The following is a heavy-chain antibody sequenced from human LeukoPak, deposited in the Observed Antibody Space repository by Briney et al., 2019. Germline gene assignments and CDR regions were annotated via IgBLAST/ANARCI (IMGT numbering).Heavy chain of an antibody. CDR2: IKQDGSEK. Sequence: GGSLRLSCAASGFTFRSYDMSWVRQAPGKGLEWVANIKQDGSEKTYADSVRGRFTIFRDNAKDSVYLQMNSLRAEDSAIYYCAREGFYFFDFWGQGTLVTVSS. V-gene: IGHV3-7*01. CDR1: GFTFRSYD. J-gene: IGHJ4*01. CDR3: AREGFYFFDF.